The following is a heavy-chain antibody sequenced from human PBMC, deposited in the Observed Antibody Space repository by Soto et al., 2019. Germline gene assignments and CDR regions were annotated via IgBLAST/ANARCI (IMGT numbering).Heavy chain of an antibody. D-gene: IGHD3-3*01. CDR2: IIPIFGTA. CDR3: ARGKANYDFWSGYYSTFDY. CDR1: GGTFSSYA. Sequence: QVQLVQSGAEVKKPGSSVKVSCKASGGTFSSYAISWVRQAPGQGLEWMGGIIPIFGTANYAQTFQGRVTITADKSTSTGYMELSSLRSEDTAVYYCARGKANYDFWSGYYSTFDYWGQGTLVTVSS. V-gene: IGHV1-69*06. J-gene: IGHJ4*02.